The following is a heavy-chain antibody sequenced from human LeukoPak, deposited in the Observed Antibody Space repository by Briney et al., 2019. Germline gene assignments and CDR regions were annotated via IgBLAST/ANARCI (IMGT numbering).Heavy chain of an antibody. D-gene: IGHD6-13*01. CDR3: ARDFVAAGTIFDY. Sequence: PGRSLRLSCAASGFTFSSYAMHRVRQAPGKGLEWVAVISYDGSNKYYADSVKGRFTISRDNSKNTLCLQMNSLRAEDTAVYYCARDFVAAGTIFDYWGQGTLVTVSS. CDR2: ISYDGSNK. CDR1: GFTFSSYA. V-gene: IGHV3-30*04. J-gene: IGHJ4*02.